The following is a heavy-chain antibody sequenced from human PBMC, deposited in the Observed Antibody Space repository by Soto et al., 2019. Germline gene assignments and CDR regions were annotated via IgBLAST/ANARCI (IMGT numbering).Heavy chain of an antibody. V-gene: IGHV3-30-3*01. D-gene: IGHD1-26*01. CDR2: VSFDGSNE. CDR1: GFTFTSHA. Sequence: VGSLRLSCAASGFTFTSHAMHWVRQAPGEGLDWVAVVSFDGSNEYYAESVRGRFTISRDTSKNTLYLQMNSLRPEDTAVYFCARPRMTTTTRSHGMDVWGRGTTVTVSS. J-gene: IGHJ6*02. CDR3: ARPRMTTTTRSHGMDV.